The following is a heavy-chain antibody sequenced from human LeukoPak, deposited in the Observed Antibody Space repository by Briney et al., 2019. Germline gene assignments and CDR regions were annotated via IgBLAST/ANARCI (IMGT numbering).Heavy chain of an antibody. Sequence: GGSLRLSCAASGFTFSSYSMNWVRQAPGKGLEWVSSISSSSSYIYYADSVKGRFTISRDNAKNSLYLQMNSLRAEDTAVYYCAKGGRRGRGSDRIHWKSDAFDIWGQGTMVTASS. CDR2: ISSSSSYI. CDR1: GFTFSSYS. V-gene: IGHV3-21*01. D-gene: IGHD2-21*02. CDR3: AKGGRRGRGSDRIHWKSDAFDI. J-gene: IGHJ3*02.